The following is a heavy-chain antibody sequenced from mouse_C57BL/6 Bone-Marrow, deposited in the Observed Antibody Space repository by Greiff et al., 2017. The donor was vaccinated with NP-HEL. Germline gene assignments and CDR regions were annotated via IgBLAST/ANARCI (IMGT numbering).Heavy chain of an antibody. CDR1: GFPITSGYY. D-gene: IGHD1-1*01. V-gene: IGHV12-3*01. CDR2: ITHSGET. Sequence: VKLVESGPGLVKPSQSLFLTCSITGFPITSGYYWIWIRQSPGKPLEWMGYITHSGETFYNPSLQSPISITRETSKNQFFLQLNSVTTEDTAMYYCAGDTHYYGSPLFAYWGQGTLVTVPA. J-gene: IGHJ3*01. CDR3: AGDTHYYGSPLFAY.